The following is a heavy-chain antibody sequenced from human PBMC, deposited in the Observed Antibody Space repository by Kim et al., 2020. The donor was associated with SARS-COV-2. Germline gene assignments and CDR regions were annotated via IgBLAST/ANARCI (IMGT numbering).Heavy chain of an antibody. CDR3: ARGAYGDVSFDY. Sequence: TKYAQKVQGRVTMTTDTSTTTAYMELWSLRSDDTAMYYCARGAYGDVSFDYWGQGTLVTVSS. J-gene: IGHJ4*02. D-gene: IGHD4-17*01. V-gene: IGHV1-18*01. CDR2: T.